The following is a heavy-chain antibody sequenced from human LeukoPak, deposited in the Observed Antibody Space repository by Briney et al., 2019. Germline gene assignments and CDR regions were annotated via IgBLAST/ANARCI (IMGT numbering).Heavy chain of an antibody. CDR2: INPSGST. D-gene: IGHD1-26*01. J-gene: IGHJ4*02. CDR3: ARHGSVGGATTEEPFDY. Sequence: SETLSLTCAVYGGSFSGYHWTWIRQSPGKGLEWIGDINPSGSTYYNPSLKSRVTISVDTSKNQFSLKLSSVTAADTAVYYCARHGSVGGATTEEPFDYWGQGTLVTVSS. V-gene: IGHV4-34*01. CDR1: GGSFSGYH.